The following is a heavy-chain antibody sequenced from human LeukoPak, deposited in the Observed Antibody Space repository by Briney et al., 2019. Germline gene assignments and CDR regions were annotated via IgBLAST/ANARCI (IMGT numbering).Heavy chain of an antibody. Sequence: GGSLRLSCAASGLTFSSYWMSWVRQAPGKGLEWVANIKQDGSEKYYVDSVKGRFTISRDNAKNSLYLQMNSLRAEDTAVYYCARDSVFTLDYWGQGTLVTVSS. CDR3: ARDSVFTLDY. J-gene: IGHJ4*02. CDR2: IKQDGSEK. V-gene: IGHV3-7*01. D-gene: IGHD2-21*01. CDR1: GLTFSSYW.